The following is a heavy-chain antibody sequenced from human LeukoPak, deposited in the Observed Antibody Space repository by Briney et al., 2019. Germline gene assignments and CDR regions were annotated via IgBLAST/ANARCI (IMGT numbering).Heavy chain of an antibody. V-gene: IGHV3-66*01. Sequence: GGSLRLSCAASGFAFSSYAMSWVRQAPGKGLEWVSVIYSGGSIYYADSVKGRFTISRDNSKNTLYLQMNSLRAEDTAVYYCARGTWLNKLFDYWGQGTLVTVSS. CDR1: GFAFSSYA. CDR2: IYSGGSI. J-gene: IGHJ4*02. D-gene: IGHD1/OR15-1a*01. CDR3: ARGTWLNKLFDY.